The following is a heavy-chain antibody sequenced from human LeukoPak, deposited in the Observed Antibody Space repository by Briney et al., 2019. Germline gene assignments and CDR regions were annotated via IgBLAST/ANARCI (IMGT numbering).Heavy chain of an antibody. J-gene: IGHJ4*02. CDR3: ARQSVGYGYAFDY. D-gene: IGHD5-18*01. CDR2: IYYSGST. Sequence: SETLSLTCTVSGGSLSSYYWSWIRQPPGKGLEWIGYIYYSGSTNYSPSLKSRVTISVDTSENQFSLKLSSVTAADTAVYYCARQSVGYGYAFDYWGQGTLVTVSS. CDR1: GGSLSSYY. V-gene: IGHV4-59*08.